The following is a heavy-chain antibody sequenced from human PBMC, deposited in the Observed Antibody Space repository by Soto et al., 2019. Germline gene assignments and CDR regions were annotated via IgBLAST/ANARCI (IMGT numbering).Heavy chain of an antibody. CDR3: ATYCSGGSCYLDY. V-gene: IGHV4-31*03. CDR1: GGSIIRGGYY. Sequence: SETLSLTCTVSGGSIIRGGYYWSLIRQHPGKGLEWIGYIYYSGSTYYNPSLKSRVTISVDTSKNQFSLKLSSVTAADTAVYYCATYCSGGSCYLDYWGQGTLVTVSS. D-gene: IGHD2-15*01. CDR2: IYYSGST. J-gene: IGHJ4*02.